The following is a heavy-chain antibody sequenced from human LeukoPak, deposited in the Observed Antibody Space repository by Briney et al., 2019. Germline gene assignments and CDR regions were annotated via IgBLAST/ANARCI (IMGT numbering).Heavy chain of an antibody. V-gene: IGHV3-21*01. D-gene: IGHD3-22*01. Sequence: GGSLRLSCTPSGFTFSSFGMNWVRQAPGKGLEWVSSISSSISGSISDIYYADSVKGRFTISRDNAKNSVYLQMNSLRAEDTAIYYCTRIITPSDDAFDIWGQGTMVTVSS. CDR1: GFTFSSFG. CDR3: TRIITPSDDAFDI. J-gene: IGHJ3*02. CDR2: ISSSISGSISDI.